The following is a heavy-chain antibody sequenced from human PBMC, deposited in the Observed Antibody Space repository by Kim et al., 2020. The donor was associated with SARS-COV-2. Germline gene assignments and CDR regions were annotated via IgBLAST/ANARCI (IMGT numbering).Heavy chain of an antibody. CDR1: GFTFSSYA. CDR3: AKDTRYSYGYFDYYYYGMDV. V-gene: IGHV3-23*01. CDR2: ISGSGGST. Sequence: GGSLRLSCAASGFTFSSYAMSWVRQAPGKGLEWVSAISGSGGSTYYADSVKGRFTISRDNSKNTLYLQMNSLRAEDTAVYYCAKDTRYSYGYFDYYYYGMDVWGQGTTVTVSS. D-gene: IGHD5-18*01. J-gene: IGHJ6*02.